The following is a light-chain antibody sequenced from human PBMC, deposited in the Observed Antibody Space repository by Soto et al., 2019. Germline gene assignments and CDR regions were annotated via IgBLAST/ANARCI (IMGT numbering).Light chain of an antibody. CDR3: QQYENYWT. Sequence: DILLTQSPSTLSASVGDRVTISCRASQSINKWLAWYQHKPGKAPNLLIYEVSTLHSGVPSRFSGSGSGTEFSFTISNLQPDDCATYYCQQYENYWTFGQGTKVDIK. J-gene: IGKJ1*01. V-gene: IGKV1-5*03. CDR2: EVS. CDR1: QSINKW.